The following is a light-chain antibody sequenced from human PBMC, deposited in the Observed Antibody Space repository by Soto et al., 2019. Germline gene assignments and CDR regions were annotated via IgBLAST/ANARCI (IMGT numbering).Light chain of an antibody. CDR2: DAS. Sequence: EIVLTQSPATLSLSPGERATLSCRASQSVSSYLAWYQQKPGQAPRLLIYDASNRATGIPARFSGSGSGTDFTLTISCLEPEDFAVYYCQQRSNWLWTVGQGTKVEIK. CDR3: QQRSNWLWT. CDR1: QSVSSY. J-gene: IGKJ1*01. V-gene: IGKV3-11*01.